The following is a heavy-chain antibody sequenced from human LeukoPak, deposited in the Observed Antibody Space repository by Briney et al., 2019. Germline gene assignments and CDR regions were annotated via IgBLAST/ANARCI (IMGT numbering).Heavy chain of an antibody. Sequence: GASVKVSCKASGITFNSYAISWVRQAPGQGLEWMGGIIPILGTPHYAQKFQGRVTMTRDMSTSTVYMELSSLRSEDTAVYYCARGVDYYGSGSRGFFDYWGQGTLVTVSS. V-gene: IGHV1-69*05. CDR2: IIPILGTP. J-gene: IGHJ4*02. D-gene: IGHD3-10*01. CDR1: GITFNSYA. CDR3: ARGVDYYGSGSRGFFDY.